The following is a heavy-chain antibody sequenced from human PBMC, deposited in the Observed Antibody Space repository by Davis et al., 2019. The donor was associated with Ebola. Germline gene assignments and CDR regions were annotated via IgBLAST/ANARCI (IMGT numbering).Heavy chain of an antibody. CDR2: ISGSGGST. CDR3: ATSGYDWNYFDY. Sequence: PGGSLRLSCAASGFTFSSYAMSWVRQAPGKGLEWVSAISGSGGSTYYADSVKGRFTISRDNSKNTLYLQMNSLRAEDTAVYYCATSGYDWNYFDYWGQGTLVTVSS. J-gene: IGHJ4*02. D-gene: IGHD5-12*01. CDR1: GFTFSSYA. V-gene: IGHV3-23*01.